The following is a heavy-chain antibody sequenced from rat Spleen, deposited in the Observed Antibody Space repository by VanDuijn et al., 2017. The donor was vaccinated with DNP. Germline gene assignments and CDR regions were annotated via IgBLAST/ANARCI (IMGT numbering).Heavy chain of an antibody. CDR3: ATHNYYFDY. CDR1: GFTFSSYW. D-gene: IGHD1-4*01. CDR2: ISPSGGGT. Sequence: EVQLVESGGGLVQPGNSLKLSCVASGFTFSSYWMHWIRQAPGKGLECVASISPSGGGTYYRDSVKGRFTISRDNAENTVYLQMNSLRSEDTATYYCATHNYYFDYWGQGVMVTVSS. V-gene: IGHV5-58*01. J-gene: IGHJ2*01.